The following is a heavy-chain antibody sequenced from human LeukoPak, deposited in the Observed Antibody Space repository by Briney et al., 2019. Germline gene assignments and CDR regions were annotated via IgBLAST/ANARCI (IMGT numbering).Heavy chain of an antibody. V-gene: IGHV4-59*01. J-gene: IGHJ4*02. CDR2: IYYSGST. CDR1: GGSISSYY. D-gene: IGHD6-6*01. CDR3: ARGAISYYSDY. Sequence: PSETLSLTCSVSGGSISSYYWSWIRQPLGKGLEWIGYIYYSGSTNYNPSLKSRVTISVDTSNNQFSLKLSSVTAADTAVYYCARGAISYYSDYWGQGTLVTVSS.